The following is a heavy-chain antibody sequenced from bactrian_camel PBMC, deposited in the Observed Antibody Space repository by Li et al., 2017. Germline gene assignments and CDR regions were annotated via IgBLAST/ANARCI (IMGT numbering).Heavy chain of an antibody. J-gene: IGHJ4*01. Sequence: VQLVESGGGLVQPGGSLRLSCAASGFTFSDYDMSWVRQAPGKGLEWVSRINKAGYTTHQTDSVKGRFTTSRDKDKNLVFLQMNSLKSEDTAMYSCQSRCFRDGNWRLVRGKGTQVTVS. CDR3: QSRCFRDGNWRLV. D-gene: IGHD8*01. V-gene: IGHV3S40*01. CDR1: GFTFSDYD. CDR2: INKAGYTT.